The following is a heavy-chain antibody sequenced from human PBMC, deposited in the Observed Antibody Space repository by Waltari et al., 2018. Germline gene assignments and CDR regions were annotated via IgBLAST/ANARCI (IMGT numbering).Heavy chain of an antibody. Sequence: QVQLVQSGAEVKKPGASVKVSCKASGYPFTAYYTHWGRQAPGQGLEWMGRNNPNSGGTNYAQKFQGRVTMTRDTSISTAYMELSRLRSDDTAVYYCARYSSQDWYFDLWGRGTLVTVSS. V-gene: IGHV1-2*06. CDR2: NNPNSGGT. J-gene: IGHJ2*01. CDR3: ARYSSQDWYFDL. CDR1: GYPFTAYY. D-gene: IGHD6-13*01.